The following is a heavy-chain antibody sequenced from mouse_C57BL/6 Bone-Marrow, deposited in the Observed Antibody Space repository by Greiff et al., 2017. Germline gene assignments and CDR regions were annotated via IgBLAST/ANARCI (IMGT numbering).Heavy chain of an antibody. CDR2: INPNNGGP. V-gene: IGHV1-22*01. Sequence: EVQLQQPGPELVKPGASVKMSCKASGYTFPDYNMHWVKQSHGKSLEWIGYINPNNGGPSYKQKFKGKATLTVNKSSSPAYMELRSLTSEDSAVYYCSWFAYWGQGTLVTVSA. CDR1: GYTFPDYN. J-gene: IGHJ3*01. CDR3: SWFAY.